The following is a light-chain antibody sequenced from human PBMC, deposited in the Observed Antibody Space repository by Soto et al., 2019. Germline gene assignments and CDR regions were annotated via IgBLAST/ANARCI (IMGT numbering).Light chain of an antibody. Sequence: QYALTQPASVSGSPGQSVTISCTGTSSDVGGYDYVSWYQQHPGKAPKFMIYEVTNRPSGVSHRFSGSKSGNTASLTISGLQAEDEADYYCSSYTTTSTYVFGTGTKVTV. CDR1: SSDVGGYDY. CDR3: SSYTTTSTYV. CDR2: EVT. J-gene: IGLJ1*01. V-gene: IGLV2-14*01.